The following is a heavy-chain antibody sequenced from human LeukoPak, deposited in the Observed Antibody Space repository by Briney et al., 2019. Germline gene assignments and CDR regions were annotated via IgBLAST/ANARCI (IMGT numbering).Heavy chain of an antibody. CDR3: ARLSVANHFDY. D-gene: IGHD4-23*01. CDR1: GGSISSSSYY. J-gene: IGHJ4*02. V-gene: IGHV4-39*01. Sequence: SETLSLTCTVSGGSISSSSYYWGWIRQPPGKGLEWIGSIYCSGSTYYNPSLKSRVTISVDTSKNQFSLKLSSVTAADTAVYYCARLSVANHFDYWGQGTLVTVSS. CDR2: IYCSGST.